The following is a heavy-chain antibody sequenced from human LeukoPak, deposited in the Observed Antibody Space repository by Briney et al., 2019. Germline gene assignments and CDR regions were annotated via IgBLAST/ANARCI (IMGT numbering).Heavy chain of an antibody. CDR1: GGSISSGNY. CDR3: ARDRYYYDSSGYSFDY. D-gene: IGHD3-22*01. V-gene: IGHV4-4*07. CDR2: IYTSGRT. J-gene: IGHJ4*02. Sequence: SETLSLTCTVSGGSISSGNYWSWIRQPAGKGLEWIGRIYTSGRTNYNPSLKSRVTISVDTSKNHFSLKLSSVTAADTAVYYCARDRYYYDSSGYSFDYWGQGTLVTVSS.